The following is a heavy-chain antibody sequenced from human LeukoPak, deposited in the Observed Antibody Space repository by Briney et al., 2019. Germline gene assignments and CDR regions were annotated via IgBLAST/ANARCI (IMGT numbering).Heavy chain of an antibody. D-gene: IGHD5-24*01. Sequence: GASVKVSCKASGGTFSSYAISWVRQAPGQGLEWMGGIIPIFGTANYAQKFQGRVTITTDESTSTAHMELSSLRSEDTAVYYCARAGATMASLDYWGQGTLVTVSS. CDR3: ARAGATMASLDY. CDR1: GGTFSSYA. CDR2: IIPIFGTA. J-gene: IGHJ4*02. V-gene: IGHV1-69*05.